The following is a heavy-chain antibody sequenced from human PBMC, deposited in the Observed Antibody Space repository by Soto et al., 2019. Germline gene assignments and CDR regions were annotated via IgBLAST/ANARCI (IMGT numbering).Heavy chain of an antibody. V-gene: IGHV3-30*18. CDR1: GVTLATYW. CDR2: ISYDGSNK. D-gene: IGHD3-3*02. CDR3: AKGPEFSIFGVAINNCLDP. Sequence: GGSLRHSCAGSGVTLATYWMSWVRQAPGKGLEWVAVISYDGSNKYYADSVKGRFTISRDNSKNTLYLQMNSLRAEDTAVYHGAKGPEFSIFGVAINNCLDPRRQGPPVTVSS. J-gene: IGHJ5*02.